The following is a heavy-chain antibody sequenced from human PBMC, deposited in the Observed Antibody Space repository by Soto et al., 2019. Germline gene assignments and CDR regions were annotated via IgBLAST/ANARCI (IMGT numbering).Heavy chain of an antibody. Sequence: GGSLRLSCAASGFTFSCYGMHWVRQAPGKGLGCVAVISYDGSNKYYADSVKGRFTISRNNSTNTLYMQMNSLRAEDTAVYYCAKEIVATIQTLLIYYYYYGRDGWGQGTTVTVSS. CDR1: GFTFSCYG. D-gene: IGHD5-12*01. CDR3: AKEIVATIQTLLIYYYYYGRDG. CDR2: ISYDGSNK. V-gene: IGHV3-30*18. J-gene: IGHJ6*02.